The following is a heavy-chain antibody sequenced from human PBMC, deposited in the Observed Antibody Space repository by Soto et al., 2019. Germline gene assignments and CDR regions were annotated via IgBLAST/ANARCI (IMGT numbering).Heavy chain of an antibody. J-gene: IGHJ5*02. CDR3: ARDVAGKNCFDP. CDR2: ISYDGSKK. Sequence: QAQLVESGGGVVQPGRSLRLSCAASGFTFSHYAMHWVRQAPGKGLEWVAIISYDGSKKYYGDSVKGRFTISRDNSKNTLYLQMNSLRVEDTAVYYCARDVAGKNCFDPWGQGTPVTVSS. CDR1: GFTFSHYA. D-gene: IGHD6-13*01. V-gene: IGHV3-30-3*01.